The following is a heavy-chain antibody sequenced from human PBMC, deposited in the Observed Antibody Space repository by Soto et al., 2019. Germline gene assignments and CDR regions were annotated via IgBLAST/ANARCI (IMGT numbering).Heavy chain of an antibody. V-gene: IGHV3-21*01. CDR1: GFTFSSYS. CDR3: ARDSHSAPSA. CDR2: ISSSSSYI. J-gene: IGHJ4*02. Sequence: PXGSLKLSCAAAGFTFSSYSMNWVRQAPGKGLEWVSSISSSSSYIYYADSVKGRFTISRDNAKNSLYLQMNSLRAEDTAVYYCARDSHSAPSAWGQGNLVTVSS. D-gene: IGHD3-10*01.